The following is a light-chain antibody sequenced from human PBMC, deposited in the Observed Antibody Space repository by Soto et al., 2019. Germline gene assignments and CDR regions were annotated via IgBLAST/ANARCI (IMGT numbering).Light chain of an antibody. Sequence: EIVMTQSPATLSVSPGERATLSCWASQPISNDLAWYQQKPGQTPRLLIYGASTRATGIPDRFSGSGSGTDFTLTIGRLEPEEFAVYYCQQYGSSPWTFGQGTKVDI. CDR2: GAS. CDR3: QQYGSSPWT. J-gene: IGKJ1*01. CDR1: QPISND. V-gene: IGKV3-20*01.